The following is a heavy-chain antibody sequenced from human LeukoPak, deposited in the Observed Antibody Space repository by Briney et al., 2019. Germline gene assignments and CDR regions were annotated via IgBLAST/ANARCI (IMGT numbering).Heavy chain of an antibody. Sequence: ASVKVSCKASGYTFTNYYIHWVRQAPGQGLEWMGFINPSGGSTSYAQKFQGRVTMTRDMSTSTVYMELSSLRSEDTAVYYCARFEPPLRRGYYYMDVWGKGTTVTISS. CDR1: GYTFTNYY. V-gene: IGHV1-46*01. D-gene: IGHD3-10*01. CDR2: INPSGGST. CDR3: ARFEPPLRRGYYYMDV. J-gene: IGHJ6*03.